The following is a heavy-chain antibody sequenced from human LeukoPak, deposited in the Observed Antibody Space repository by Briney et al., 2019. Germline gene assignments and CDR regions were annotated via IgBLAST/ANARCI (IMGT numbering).Heavy chain of an antibody. CDR1: GYSFTSYW. CDR3: ARLNDFWSGYLKYYFDY. CDR2: IYPRDSDT. D-gene: IGHD3-3*01. Sequence: GESLKISCKGSGYSFTSYWIGWVRQMPGKGLELMGIIYPRDSDTRYSPSFQGQVTISADKSITTTYLQWSGLKASDTAMYYCARLNDFWSGYLKYYFDYWGQGTLVTVSS. J-gene: IGHJ4*02. V-gene: IGHV5-51*01.